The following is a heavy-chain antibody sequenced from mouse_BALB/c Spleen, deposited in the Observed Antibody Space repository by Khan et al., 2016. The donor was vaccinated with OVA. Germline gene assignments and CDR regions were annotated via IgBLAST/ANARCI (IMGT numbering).Heavy chain of an antibody. CDR1: GYSFTSYW. J-gene: IGHJ1*01. CDR3: ARGRDGNWYFDV. Sequence: QVRLQQSGAELARPGASVKLSCKASGYSFTSYWMQWVKQRPGPGLEWIGAIYPGDGDTRYTQKFKGKATLTADNSSSTAYMQLSSLASEDSAIYDCARGRDGNWYFDVWGEGATVTVSA. CDR2: IYPGDGDT. D-gene: IGHD2-1*01. V-gene: IGHV1-87*01.